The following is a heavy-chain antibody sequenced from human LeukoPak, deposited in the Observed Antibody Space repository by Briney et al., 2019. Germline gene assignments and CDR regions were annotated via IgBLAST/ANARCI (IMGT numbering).Heavy chain of an antibody. J-gene: IGHJ3*02. CDR1: GFIFNTYV. V-gene: IGHV3-30*02. D-gene: IGHD6-19*01. CDR2: IRYDGSNK. CDR3: ARDRLKHDAFDI. Sequence: AGGSLRLSCAASGFIFNTYVMHWVRQAPGKGLEWLAFIRYDGSNKNYADSVKGRFTISRDNAKNSLYLQMNSLRAEDTAVYYCARDRLKHDAFDIWGQGTMVTVSS.